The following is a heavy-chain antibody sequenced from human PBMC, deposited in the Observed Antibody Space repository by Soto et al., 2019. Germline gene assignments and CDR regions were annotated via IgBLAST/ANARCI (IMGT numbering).Heavy chain of an antibody. CDR1: GGSISSGGYY. CDR2: IYYSGST. D-gene: IGHD3-3*01. J-gene: IGHJ5*02. V-gene: IGHV4-31*03. CDR3: AREETKTTIFGVAYNWFDP. Sequence: QVQLQESGPGLVKPSQTLSLTCTVSGGSISSGGYYWSWIRQHPGKGLEWIGYIYYSGSTYYNPSLKSRVTISVDTSKNQFSLKLSSVTAADTAVYYCAREETKTTIFGVAYNWFDPWGQGTLVTVSS.